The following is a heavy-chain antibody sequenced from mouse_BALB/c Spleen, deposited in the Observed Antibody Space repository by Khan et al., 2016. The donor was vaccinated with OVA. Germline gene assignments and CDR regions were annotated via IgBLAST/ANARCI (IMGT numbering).Heavy chain of an antibody. D-gene: IGHD2-12*01. J-gene: IGHJ2*01. CDR3: TTAYYRYYFDY. CDR2: IYPGNGYT. V-gene: IGHV1S134*01. CDR1: GSTFTSYG. Sequence: EVQLVESGAELGRPGSSVKLSCKTSGSTFTSYGIKWVKQRPGQGLEWIGYIYPGNGYTEYNEKFQGKAILTSDTSSSTAYMQLRSLTSEDSAMYFCTTAYYRYYFDYWGQGTTLTVSS.